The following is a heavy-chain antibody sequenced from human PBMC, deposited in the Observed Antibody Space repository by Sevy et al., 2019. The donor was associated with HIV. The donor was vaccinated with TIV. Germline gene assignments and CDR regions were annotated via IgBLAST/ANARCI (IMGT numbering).Heavy chain of an antibody. V-gene: IGHV3-23*01. Sequence: GGSLRLSCAASGFTFARYAMNWVRQAPGKGLEWVSAISGSGGATYYAESVEGRFIISRDNSRETLYVQMNSLRVEDTAVYYCAKGDRTFYGMDVWGQGTTVTVSS. CDR2: ISGSGGAT. D-gene: IGHD3-16*01. J-gene: IGHJ6*02. CDR1: GFTFARYA. CDR3: AKGDRTFYGMDV.